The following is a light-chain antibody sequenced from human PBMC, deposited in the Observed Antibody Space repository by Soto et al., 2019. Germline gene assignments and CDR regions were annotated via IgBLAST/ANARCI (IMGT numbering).Light chain of an antibody. CDR1: QNIGSN. J-gene: IGKJ5*01. Sequence: VVTQSPATLSMSPGERATLSCRTSQNIGSNLAWYQQKPGQAPRLLISGASNRATGIPDRFSGSGSGTDFTLTISRLEPDDFALYFCQQYGGSPITFGLGTRLEI. CDR2: GAS. V-gene: IGKV3-20*01. CDR3: QQYGGSPIT.